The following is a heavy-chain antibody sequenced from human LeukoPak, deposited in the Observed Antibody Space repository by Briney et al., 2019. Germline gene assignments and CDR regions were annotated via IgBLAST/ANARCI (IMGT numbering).Heavy chain of an antibody. D-gene: IGHD3-22*01. CDR3: ARAPSEVGGYYPEYFRH. Sequence: GGSLRLSCAASGFTFSSYWMTWVRQAPGKGLEWVANIKQDGSEKYYVDSVKGRFTISRDNAKNTVSLQMDSLRAEDTGVYYCARAPSEVGGYYPEYFRHWGQGTLVTVSS. CDR1: GFTFSSYW. J-gene: IGHJ1*01. CDR2: IKQDGSEK. V-gene: IGHV3-7*01.